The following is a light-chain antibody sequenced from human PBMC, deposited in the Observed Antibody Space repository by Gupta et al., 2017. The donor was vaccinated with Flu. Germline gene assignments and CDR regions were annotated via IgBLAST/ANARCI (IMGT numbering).Light chain of an antibody. CDR1: QSVGSH. CDR3: QQYNSSWS. J-gene: IGKJ1*01. V-gene: IGKV1-5*03. Sequence: DIPMTQSPSTLSASVGERVTITCRASQSVGSHLTWYQQKPGKPPTMLIYKASILENGVPSRFSGSGSGTEFTLTISSLQPDDFATYYCQQYNSSWSFGQGTKVEIK. CDR2: KAS.